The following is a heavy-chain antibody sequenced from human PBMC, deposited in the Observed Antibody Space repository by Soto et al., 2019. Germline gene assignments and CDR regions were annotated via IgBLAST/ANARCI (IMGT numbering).Heavy chain of an antibody. CDR2: ISSTTNHI. Sequence: GSLRLSCAASVFTCTRYSMNWVRQAPGKGLEWVSSISSTTNHIYYGDSMKGRFTISRDNAKNSLYLEMNSLRAEDTAVYYCARESEDLTSNFDYWGQGTLVTVSS. CDR1: VFTCTRYS. V-gene: IGHV3-21*06. J-gene: IGHJ4*02. CDR3: ARESEDLTSNFDY.